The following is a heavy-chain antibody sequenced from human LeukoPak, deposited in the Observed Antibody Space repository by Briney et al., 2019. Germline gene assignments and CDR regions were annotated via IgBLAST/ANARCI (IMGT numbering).Heavy chain of an antibody. D-gene: IGHD2-8*02. CDR3: TRGGGVRISGVPPFDP. CDR2: INPSGGSV. J-gene: IGHJ5*02. V-gene: IGHV1-46*01. CDR1: GYTFSNYY. Sequence: ASVKVSCKASGYTFSNYYMHWVRQAPGQGLEWMGRINPSGGSVTYAQKFQDRITMTWDTSTTTVYMEVNSLTSEDTAVYYCTRGGGVRISGVPPFDPWGQGTLVTVS.